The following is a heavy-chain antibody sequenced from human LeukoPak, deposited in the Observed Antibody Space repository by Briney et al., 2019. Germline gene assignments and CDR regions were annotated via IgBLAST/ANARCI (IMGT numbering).Heavy chain of an antibody. CDR1: GYTFTDYY. V-gene: IGHV1-2*02. CDR3: ARPYSSGWTTGY. D-gene: IGHD6-19*01. Sequence: GASVKVSCKASGYTFTDYYMQWVRQAPGQGLEWMGWINPNSGGTNYAQKFQGRVTMTRDTSTSTANMELSRLRSDDTAVYYCARPYSSGWTTGYWGQGTLVTVSS. CDR2: INPNSGGT. J-gene: IGHJ4*02.